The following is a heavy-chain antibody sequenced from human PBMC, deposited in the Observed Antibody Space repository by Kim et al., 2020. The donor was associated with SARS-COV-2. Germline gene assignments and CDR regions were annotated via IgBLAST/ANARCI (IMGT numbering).Heavy chain of an antibody. J-gene: IGHJ4*02. D-gene: IGHD3-22*01. Sequence: YSPGSVRGRFTISRDESTASLYLQMNSMKVEDTASYYCAIYYYDRSGYDYWGQGTLATVSS. CDR3: AIYYYDRSGYDY. V-gene: IGHV3-23*01.